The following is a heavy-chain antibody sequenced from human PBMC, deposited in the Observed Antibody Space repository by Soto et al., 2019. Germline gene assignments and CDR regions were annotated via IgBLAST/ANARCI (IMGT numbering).Heavy chain of an antibody. J-gene: IGHJ4*02. D-gene: IGHD3-3*01. CDR1: GFTFRSYA. Sequence: GGSLRLSCAASGFTFRSYAMSWVRQAPGKGLEWVSAISGSGGSTYYADSVKGRFTISRDNSKNTLYLQMNSLRAEDTAIYYCARPGEVTEITIFGVPPGYWGQGTLVTVSS. CDR2: ISGSGGST. CDR3: ARPGEVTEITIFGVPPGY. V-gene: IGHV3-23*01.